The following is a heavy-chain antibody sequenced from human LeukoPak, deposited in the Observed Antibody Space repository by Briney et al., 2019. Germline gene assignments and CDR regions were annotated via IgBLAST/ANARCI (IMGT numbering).Heavy chain of an antibody. D-gene: IGHD2-2*01. CDR3: ARVRYCSSTSCYHYYYYMDV. J-gene: IGHJ6*03. Sequence: SETLSLTCTVSGGSISSYYWSWIRQPPGKGPEWIGYIYYSGSTNYNPSLKSRVTISVDTSKSQFSLKLSSVTAADTAVYYCARVRYCSSTSCYHYYYYMDVWGKGTTVTVSS. V-gene: IGHV4-59*01. CDR2: IYYSGST. CDR1: GGSISSYY.